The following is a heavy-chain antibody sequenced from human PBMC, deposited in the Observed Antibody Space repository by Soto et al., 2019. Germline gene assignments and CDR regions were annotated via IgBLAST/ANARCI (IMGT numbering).Heavy chain of an antibody. CDR1: GFTFSSYS. J-gene: IGHJ4*02. D-gene: IGHD3-10*01. V-gene: IGHV3-23*01. CDR3: VTAVRTRLDN. Sequence: PGGSLRLSCAASGFTFSSYSMNWVSQAPGKGLEWVSAISGSGGSTYYADSVKGRFTISRDNSKNTLYLQMNSLRAEDTAVYYCVTAVRTRLDNWGPGTLVTVSS. CDR2: ISGSGGST.